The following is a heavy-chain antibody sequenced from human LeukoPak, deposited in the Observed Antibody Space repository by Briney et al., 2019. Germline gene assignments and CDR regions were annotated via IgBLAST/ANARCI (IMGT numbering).Heavy chain of an antibody. CDR2: INSDGSST. D-gene: IGHD2-15*01. J-gene: IGHJ6*03. V-gene: IGHV3-74*01. CDR1: GFTFSSYW. CDR3: ARAYCSGGSCYRAHYYYYYMDV. Sequence: GGSLRLSCAASGFTFSSYWMHWVRQAPGKGLVWVSRINSDGSSTSYADSVKGRFTISRDNAKNTPYLQMNSLRAEDTAVYYCARAYCSGGSCYRAHYYYYYMDVWGKGTTVTVSS.